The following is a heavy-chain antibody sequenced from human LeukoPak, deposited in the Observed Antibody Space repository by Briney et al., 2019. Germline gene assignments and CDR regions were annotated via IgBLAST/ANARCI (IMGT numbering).Heavy chain of an antibody. CDR3: ARGDLYCRSTSCYLHYGMDV. Sequence: RSLRLSCAASGFTFSNYAMHWVRQAPGKGLEWVAVISYDGSNKYYADSVKGRFTISRDNSKNTLSVQMNSLRADDTAVYYCARGDLYCRSTSCYLHYGMDVWGKGTTVTVSS. D-gene: IGHD2-2*01. J-gene: IGHJ6*04. V-gene: IGHV3-30*04. CDR2: ISYDGSNK. CDR1: GFTFSNYA.